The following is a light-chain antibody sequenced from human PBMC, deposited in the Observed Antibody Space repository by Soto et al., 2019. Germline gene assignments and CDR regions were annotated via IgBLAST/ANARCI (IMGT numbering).Light chain of an antibody. CDR1: RSDIGAGSE. CDR2: GST. J-gene: IGLJ1*01. Sequence: QSVLTQPPSLSGAPGQRVTISCTGSRSDIGAGSEVHWYQQLPGTAPKLLIFGSTNRPSGVPDRFSGSKSATSASLAITGLPAEDEADYYCQSYDNSLSAYVFGTGTKLTVL. V-gene: IGLV1-40*01. CDR3: QSYDNSLSAYV.